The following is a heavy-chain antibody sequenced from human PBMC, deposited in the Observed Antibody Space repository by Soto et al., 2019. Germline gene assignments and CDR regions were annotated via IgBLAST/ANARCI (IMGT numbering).Heavy chain of an antibody. Sequence: QVRLMQSGVEVKKPGASMKVSCMASGYTFTNYGMSWLRQAPGQGLEWIGWISAYNNDRKYAQKFQGRVTMTTDTSTTTAYMELVNLRSDDTAVYYCARDIRYEAVCDYWGPGTLVTVSS. D-gene: IGHD5-12*01. CDR3: ARDIRYEAVCDY. V-gene: IGHV1-18*01. J-gene: IGHJ4*02. CDR2: ISAYNNDR. CDR1: GYTFTNYG.